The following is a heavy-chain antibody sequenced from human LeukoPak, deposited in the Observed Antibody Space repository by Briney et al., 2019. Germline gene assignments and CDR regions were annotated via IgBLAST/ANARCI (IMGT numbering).Heavy chain of an antibody. J-gene: IGHJ5*02. Sequence: SETLSLTCTVSGGSMSPYHWGWIRQPPGKGLEWTGYIYYSGSTNYNPSLKSRVTISVDTSKNQFSLKLSSVTAADTAVYYCARQVMSYNWNGEFDPWGQGTLVTVSS. CDR3: ARQVMSYNWNGEFDP. V-gene: IGHV4-59*08. CDR1: GGSMSPYH. D-gene: IGHD1-20*01. CDR2: IYYSGST.